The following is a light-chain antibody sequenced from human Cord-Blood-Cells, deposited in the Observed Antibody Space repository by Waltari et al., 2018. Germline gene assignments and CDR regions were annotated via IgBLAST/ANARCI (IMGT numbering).Light chain of an antibody. Sequence: QSALTQPASVSGSPGQSITISCTGTSSDVGGYNYVSWYQQHPGKAPKLMIYDVSKRPSGVSNRFSGSKSGHPASLTLSGLQAEDEADYYCSSYTSSSTWVFGGGTKLTVL. J-gene: IGLJ3*02. CDR3: SSYTSSSTWV. CDR1: SSDVGGYNY. V-gene: IGLV2-14*01. CDR2: DVS.